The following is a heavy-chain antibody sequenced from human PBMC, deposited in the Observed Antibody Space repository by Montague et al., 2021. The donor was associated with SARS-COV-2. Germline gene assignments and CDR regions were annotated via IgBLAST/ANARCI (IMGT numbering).Heavy chain of an antibody. J-gene: IGHJ4*02. CDR3: ARGILSMSMAVVVFLGGIYYFDS. CDR1: GGSFSNYY. Sequence: SETLSLTCAVYGGSFSNYYWSWIRQPPGKGLEWIGDSNHRGSTNXXPSLKSRVTISVDTSKNQFSLKLNSVTAADTAVYYCARGILSMSMAVVVFLGGIYYFDSWGQGTLVAVSS. D-gene: IGHD3-22*01. CDR2: SNHRGST. V-gene: IGHV4-34*01.